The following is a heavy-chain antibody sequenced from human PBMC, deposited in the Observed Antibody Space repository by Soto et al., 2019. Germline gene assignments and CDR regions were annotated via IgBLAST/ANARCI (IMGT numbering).Heavy chain of an antibody. D-gene: IGHD1-7*01. V-gene: IGHV3-30*18. CDR2: ISSDGSNK. CDR1: GFTFSNYA. CDR3: AKVNSWNYGAFDI. J-gene: IGHJ3*02. Sequence: TGVSLRLSCAASGFTFSNYAIHWVRQAPGKGLEWVTFISSDGSNKYYADSVKGRFTISRDNSKNTLYLQMNSLRAEDTAVYYGAKVNSWNYGAFDIWGQGTMVTVSS.